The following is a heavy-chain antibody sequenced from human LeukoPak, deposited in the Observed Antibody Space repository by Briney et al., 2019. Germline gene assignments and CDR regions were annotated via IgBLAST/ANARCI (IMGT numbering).Heavy chain of an antibody. Sequence: ASVKVSCKASGYTFTSYVISGGRQAAGQGLEWMGWISAYNGNTNYAQKLQGRVTMTTYTSTSTAYMELRSLRSDDTAVYYCARTNGYNWNDLIGYYYYGMDVWGKGTTVTVSS. V-gene: IGHV1-18*04. CDR3: ARTNGYNWNDLIGYYYYGMDV. CDR2: ISAYNGNT. D-gene: IGHD1-1*01. CDR1: GYTFTSYV. J-gene: IGHJ6*04.